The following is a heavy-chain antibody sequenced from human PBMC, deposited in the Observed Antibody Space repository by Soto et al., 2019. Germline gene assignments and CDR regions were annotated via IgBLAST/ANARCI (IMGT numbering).Heavy chain of an antibody. D-gene: IGHD3-9*01. Sequence: ASVKVSCKASGYTFTSYAMHWVRQAPGQRLEWMGWINAGNGNTKYSQKFQGRVTITRDTSASTAYMELSSLRSEDTAVYYCARGTNNPIYDYDILTGYPDPFFDYWGQGTLVTVSS. J-gene: IGHJ4*02. V-gene: IGHV1-3*01. CDR3: ARGTNNPIYDYDILTGYPDPFFDY. CDR1: GYTFTSYA. CDR2: INAGNGNT.